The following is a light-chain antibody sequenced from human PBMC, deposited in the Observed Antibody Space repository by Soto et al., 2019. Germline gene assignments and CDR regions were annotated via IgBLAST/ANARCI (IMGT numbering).Light chain of an antibody. CDR2: GAS. CDR3: QHYGSSWT. J-gene: IGKJ1*01. CDR1: QSVSSSY. Sequence: EIVLTQSPGTLSLSPGERATLSCRASQSVSSSYLAWYQQKPGQAPRLLIYGASSRATGIPDRFSGGGSGTDFTLTISRLEPEDFAVYYCQHYGSSWTFGQGTKVDI. V-gene: IGKV3-20*01.